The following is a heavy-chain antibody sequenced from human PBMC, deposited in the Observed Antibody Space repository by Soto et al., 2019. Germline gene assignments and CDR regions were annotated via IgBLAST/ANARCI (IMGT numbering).Heavy chain of an antibody. J-gene: IGHJ4*02. V-gene: IGHV4-39*01. CDR3: ARLQAAVPHY. Sequence: QLQLQESGPGLVKPSETLSLPCTVSGDSLSGRPYFWGWLRQPPGKGLEWIASIFYDGYTYSTPSLKSRAIISVDTSKNHFSLKLTSVAAADTAIYFCARLQAAVPHYWGQGTLVIVSS. CDR2: IFYDGYT. CDR1: GDSLSGRPYF. D-gene: IGHD6-13*01.